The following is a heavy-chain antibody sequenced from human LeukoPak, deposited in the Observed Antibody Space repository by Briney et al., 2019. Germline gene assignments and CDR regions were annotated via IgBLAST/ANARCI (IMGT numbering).Heavy chain of an antibody. CDR2: INPNSGDT. CDR1: GYTFTGYY. Sequence: SVKVSCTASGYTFTGYYVHWVRQAPGQGLEWMGRINPNSGDTNYAQKFQGRVTMTRDTSISTAYMELSRLRSDDTAVYYCARDYCGGDCFPDYWGQGTLVTVSS. D-gene: IGHD2-21*02. CDR3: ARDYCGGDCFPDY. V-gene: IGHV1-2*06. J-gene: IGHJ4*02.